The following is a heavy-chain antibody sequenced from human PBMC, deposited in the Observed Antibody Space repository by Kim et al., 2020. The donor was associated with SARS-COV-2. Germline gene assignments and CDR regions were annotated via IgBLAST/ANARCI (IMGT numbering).Heavy chain of an antibody. D-gene: IGHD3-9*01. CDR3: AKDLKDILTGYFGFDP. Sequence: SVKGRFTISRDNSKNTLYLQMNSLRAEDTAVYYCAKDLKDILTGYFGFDPWGQGTLVTVSS. V-gene: IGHV3-23*01. J-gene: IGHJ5*02.